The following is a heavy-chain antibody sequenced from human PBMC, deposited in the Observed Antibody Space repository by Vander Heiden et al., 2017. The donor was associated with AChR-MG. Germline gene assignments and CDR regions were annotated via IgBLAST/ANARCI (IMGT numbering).Heavy chain of an antibody. V-gene: IGHV3-21*01. J-gene: IGHJ5*02. CDR2: ITNTGSYI. CDR1: GFTFSHYA. CDR3: AKTCIGGGCPHAS. Sequence: EVQLVESGGGLVKPGGSLRLSCAASGFTFSHYAMNWVRQAPGKGLEWVSSITNTGSYIYYADSVKGRFTISRDNAKNSLYLQMNSLRAEDTAVYYCAKTCIGGGCPHASWGQGALVTVSS. D-gene: IGHD2-15*01.